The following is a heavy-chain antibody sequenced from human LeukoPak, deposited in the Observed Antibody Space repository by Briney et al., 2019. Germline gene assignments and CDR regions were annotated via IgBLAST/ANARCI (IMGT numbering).Heavy chain of an antibody. J-gene: IGHJ3*02. CDR1: GYTFTVYY. V-gene: IGHV1-2*04. Sequence: ASVKASCKASGYTFTVYYMHWVRQAPGQGLEWMGWINPNSGGTNYAQKFQGWVTMTRDTSISTAYMELSRLRSDDTAVYYCARTPSYDFWSGYYTGLDAFDIWGQGTMVTVSS. CDR3: ARTPSYDFWSGYYTGLDAFDI. CDR2: INPNSGGT. D-gene: IGHD3-3*01.